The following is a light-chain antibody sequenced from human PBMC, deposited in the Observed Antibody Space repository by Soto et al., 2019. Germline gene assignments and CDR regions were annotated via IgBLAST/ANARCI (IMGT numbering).Light chain of an antibody. CDR3: CSYAGRSTVI. CDR1: SGDIGTYNL. CDR2: EGN. V-gene: IGLV2-23*01. J-gene: IGLJ2*01. Sequence: QSALTQPASVSGSPGQSITISCTGTSGDIGTYNLVSWYQQYPGRAPKLIIFEGNKRPSGVSSRFSASKSGYTASLAISGLQAEDEADYDCCSYAGRSTVICGGGTKLTVL.